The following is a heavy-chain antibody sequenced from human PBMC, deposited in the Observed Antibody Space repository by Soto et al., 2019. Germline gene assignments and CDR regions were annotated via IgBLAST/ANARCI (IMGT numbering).Heavy chain of an antibody. CDR1: GLTFISYW. Sequence: PWGSLRLSCAASGLTFISYWMSWFRQSPGKGLEWVANIKQDGSEKYYVDSVKGRFTISRDNAKNSLYLQMNSLRAEDTAVYYCARDSITGTSNWFDPWGQGTLVTVSS. V-gene: IGHV3-7*01. CDR2: IKQDGSEK. J-gene: IGHJ5*02. D-gene: IGHD1-7*01. CDR3: ARDSITGTSNWFDP.